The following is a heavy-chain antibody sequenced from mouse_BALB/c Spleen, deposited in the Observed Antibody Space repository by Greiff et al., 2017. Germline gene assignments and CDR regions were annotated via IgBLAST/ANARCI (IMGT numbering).Heavy chain of an antibody. V-gene: IGHV5-15*02. Sequence: EVNLVESGGGLVQPGGSRKLSCAASGFTFSDYGMAWVRQAPGKGPEWVAFISNLAYSIYYADTVTGRFTISRENAKNTLYLEMSSLRSEDTAMYYCARDAYYGNYSYAMDYWGQGTSVTVSS. CDR3: ARDAYYGNYSYAMDY. CDR1: GFTFSDYG. J-gene: IGHJ4*01. D-gene: IGHD2-10*01. CDR2: ISNLAYSI.